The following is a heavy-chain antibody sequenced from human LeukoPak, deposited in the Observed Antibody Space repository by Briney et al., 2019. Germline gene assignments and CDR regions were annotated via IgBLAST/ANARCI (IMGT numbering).Heavy chain of an antibody. V-gene: IGHV3-30*02. D-gene: IGHD3-3*01. CDR3: AKEAQYDFWSGYLDY. Sequence: QPGGSLRLSCAASGFTFSSYGMHWVRQAPGKGLEGVAFIRYDGSNKYYADSVKGRFTISRDNSKNKLYLQMNRLRAEETAVYYCAKEAQYDFWSGYLDYWGQGTLVTVSS. J-gene: IGHJ4*02. CDR2: IRYDGSNK. CDR1: GFTFSSYG.